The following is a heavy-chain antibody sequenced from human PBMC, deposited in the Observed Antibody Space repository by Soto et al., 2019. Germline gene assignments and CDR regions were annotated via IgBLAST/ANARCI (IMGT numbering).Heavy chain of an antibody. V-gene: IGHV3-23*01. D-gene: IGHD4-17*01. J-gene: IGHJ3*02. CDR1: GFAFNDYA. Sequence: EVQLLESGGDLVQPGGSLRLSCATSGFAFNDYAMSWVRQAPGKGLEWVSGISRSGGTTYYADSVKGRFTISRDESTKTLSMQMNSLRAEYTGIYYCAKDHNGYYVGGFERWGQGTMGIVYS. CDR2: ISRSGGTT. CDR3: AKDHNGYYVGGFER.